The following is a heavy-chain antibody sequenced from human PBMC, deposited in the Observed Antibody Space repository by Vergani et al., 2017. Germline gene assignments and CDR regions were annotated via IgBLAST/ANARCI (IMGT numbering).Heavy chain of an antibody. J-gene: IGHJ4*02. V-gene: IGHV1-69*18. CDR3: ARDDRVLAGGGAFDY. CDR1: GGTFSSYA. Sequence: QVQLVQSGSELKKPGASVKVSCKASGGTFSSYAISWVRQAPGQGLEWMGRIIPIFGTANYAQKFQGRVTITADESTSTAYMELSSLRSEDTAVYYCARDDRVLAGGGAFDYWGQGTLVTVSS. CDR2: IIPIFGTA. D-gene: IGHD3-9*01.